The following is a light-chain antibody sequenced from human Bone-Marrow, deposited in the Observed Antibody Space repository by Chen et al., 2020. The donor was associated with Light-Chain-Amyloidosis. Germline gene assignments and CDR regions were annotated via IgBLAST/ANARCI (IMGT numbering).Light chain of an antibody. CDR1: SSDIGGDNF. Sequence: QSALTQHASVSGSPEQSITISCTVTSSDIGGDNFVSWFQQHPGKVPKVIINDVNNRPPGVANRFSGSKSGNTASLTISGLQAEDEAGYYCSSHTSSDTWVFGGGTKLTVL. J-gene: IGLJ3*02. V-gene: IGLV2-14*01. CDR3: SSHTSSDTWV. CDR2: DVN.